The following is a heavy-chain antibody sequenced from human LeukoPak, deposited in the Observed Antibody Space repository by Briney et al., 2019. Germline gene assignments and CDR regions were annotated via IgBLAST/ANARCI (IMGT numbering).Heavy chain of an antibody. J-gene: IGHJ4*02. D-gene: IGHD3-22*01. CDR3: ARRVYYYDTSPTLLGMGFDY. CDR1: GFTFSDYY. Sequence: GGYLRLSCAASGFTFSDYYMSWFRQAPGKGLEGVSYISDSGSAITYADSVKGRFTISRDNAKNSLYLQMNSLRAEDTALYYCARRVYYYDTSPTLLGMGFDYWGQGTLVTVSS. CDR2: ISDSGSAI. V-gene: IGHV3-11*01.